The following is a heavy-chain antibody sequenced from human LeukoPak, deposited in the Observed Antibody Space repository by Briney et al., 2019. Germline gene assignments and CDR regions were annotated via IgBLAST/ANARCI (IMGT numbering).Heavy chain of an antibody. V-gene: IGHV3-20*04. CDR3: ARGEQLFHY. CDR1: GFTFDDYG. CDR2: IDRNGDST. J-gene: IGHJ4*02. Sequence: PGGSLRLSCAASGFTFDDYGMSWVRQAPGKGLEWVSGIDRNGDSTGYADSVEGRFTISRDNAKNSLYLQMNSLRAEDTAVYYCARGEQLFHYWGQGTLVTVSS. D-gene: IGHD6-6*01.